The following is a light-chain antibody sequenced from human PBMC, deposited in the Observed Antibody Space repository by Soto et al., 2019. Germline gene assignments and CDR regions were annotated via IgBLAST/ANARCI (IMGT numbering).Light chain of an antibody. CDR3: QQSYSTPYT. CDR1: QSISNY. J-gene: IGKJ2*01. Sequence: DIEMTQSPSSLSASVGDRVTITCRASQSISNYLYWYQHKPGKAPNILIYAASSLQSRGTSRFSGSGYGTDFTLTISSLQSEDFAMYYCQQSYSTPYTFGQGTKLEIK. CDR2: AAS. V-gene: IGKV1-39*01.